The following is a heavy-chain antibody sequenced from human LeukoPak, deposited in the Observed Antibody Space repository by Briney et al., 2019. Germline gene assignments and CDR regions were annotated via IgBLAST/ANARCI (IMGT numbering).Heavy chain of an antibody. D-gene: IGHD3-22*01. CDR2: IITILGIA. V-gene: IGHV1-69*04. CDR1: GGTFSSYA. CDR3: ARAQGYYDSMVY. Sequence: SVTVSFKASGGTFSSYAISWVRQAPGQGLELIGRIITILGIANYAQKFQGRVTITADKSTSTAYMELSSLRSEDTAVYYCARAQGYYDSMVYWGQGTLVTVSS. J-gene: IGHJ4*02.